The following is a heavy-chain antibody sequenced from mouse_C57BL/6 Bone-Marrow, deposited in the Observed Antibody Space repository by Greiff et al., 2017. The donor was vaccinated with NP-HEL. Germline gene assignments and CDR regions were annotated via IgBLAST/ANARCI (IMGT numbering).Heavy chain of an antibody. J-gene: IGHJ4*01. V-gene: IGHV1-19*01. CDR1: GYTFTDYY. D-gene: IGHD2-4*01. CDR3: ARPNYDVGGYAMDY. CDR2: INPYNGGT. Sequence: VQLQQSGPVLVKPGASVKMSCKASGYTFTDYYMNWVKQSHGKSLEWIGVINPYNGGTSYNQKFKGKATLTVDKSSSTAYMELNSLTSEDSAVYYCARPNYDVGGYAMDYWGQGTSVTVSS.